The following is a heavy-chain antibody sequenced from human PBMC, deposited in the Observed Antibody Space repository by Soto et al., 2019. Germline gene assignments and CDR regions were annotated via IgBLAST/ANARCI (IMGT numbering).Heavy chain of an antibody. V-gene: IGHV3-74*01. CDR2: INTDASAT. Sequence: PGGSLRLSCAASGFTFSSNWMHWVRRVPGRGLVWVARINTDASATNYVDSVKGRFTGSRENAKNTRYLQMNSLRVEDTAVYYCARAGEGSWGQGTLVTVSS. J-gene: IGHJ1*01. CDR1: GFTFSSNW. CDR3: ARAGEGS. D-gene: IGHD2-21*01.